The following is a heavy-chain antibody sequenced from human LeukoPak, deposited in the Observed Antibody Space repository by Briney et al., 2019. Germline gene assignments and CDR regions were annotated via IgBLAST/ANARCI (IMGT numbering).Heavy chain of an antibody. CDR2: ISSSSNYM. D-gene: IGHD3/OR15-3a*01. CDR3: ARERTGFYAEY. J-gene: IGHJ4*02. Sequence: PGGSLRLSCAASGFTFSRNAMNWVRQAPGKGLEWVSFISSSSNYMSYADSVKGRFTISRDSPKNTLYLQMNTLRPEDTAVYYCARERTGFYAEYWGQGTLVTVSS. V-gene: IGHV3-21*01. CDR1: GFTFSRNA.